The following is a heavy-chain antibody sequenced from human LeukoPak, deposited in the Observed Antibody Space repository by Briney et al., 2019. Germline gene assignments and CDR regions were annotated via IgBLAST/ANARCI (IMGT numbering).Heavy chain of an antibody. CDR1: GGSISSYY. J-gene: IGHJ6*02. CDR2: IYYSGST. Sequence: PSETLSLTCTVSGGSISSYYWSWIRQPPGKGLEWIGYIYYSGSTNYNPSLKSRVTISVDTSKNQFSLKLSSVAAADTAVYYCARGKKRSYYYGSGSDYYGMDVWGQGTTVTVSS. D-gene: IGHD3-10*01. V-gene: IGHV4-59*08. CDR3: ARGKKRSYYYGSGSDYYGMDV.